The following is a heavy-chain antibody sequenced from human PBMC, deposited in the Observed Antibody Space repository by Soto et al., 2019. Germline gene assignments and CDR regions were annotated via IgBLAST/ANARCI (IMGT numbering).Heavy chain of an antibody. CDR3: VRGVCAGVSPASVSFALDI. CDR1: GNPYSANY. J-gene: IGHJ3*02. CDR2: VNPNSGGT. D-gene: IGHD3-10*01. V-gene: IGHV1-2*02. Sequence: GSSVKASCKASGNPYSANYMHWVRQAPGQGLEWMGWVNPNSGGTKYAQKFQGRVTMTRDTSISTGYMELSSLTSDDAAVSYCVRGVCAGVSPASVSFALDIW.